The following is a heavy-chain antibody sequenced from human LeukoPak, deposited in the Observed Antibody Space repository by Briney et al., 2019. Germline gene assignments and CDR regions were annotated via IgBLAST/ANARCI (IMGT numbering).Heavy chain of an antibody. CDR1: GGSISSYY. V-gene: IGHV4-30-4*08. CDR3: ARDRGGTAVTTAGYFDN. D-gene: IGHD4-17*01. Sequence: SETLSLTCTVSGGSISSYYWSWIRQPPGKGLEWIGFIYYSGSTYYNPSPQSRLTISVDTSKNQFSLKLSSVTAADTAVYYCARDRGGTAVTTAGYFDNWGQGTLVTVSS. J-gene: IGHJ4*02. CDR2: IYYSGST.